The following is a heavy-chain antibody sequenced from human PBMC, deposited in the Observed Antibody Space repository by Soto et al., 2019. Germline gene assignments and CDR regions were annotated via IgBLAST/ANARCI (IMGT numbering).Heavy chain of an antibody. CDR1: GFTFSSSS. D-gene: IGHD5-12*01. V-gene: IGHV3-23*01. CDR2: ISASGTSA. Sequence: GSLRLSCAASGFTFSSSSMSWVRLAPGKGLEWVSSISASGTSAYYADSVKGRVTISRDNSKNTLYMQTNSLRADDTAVYYCARGGRIKSWDYWGRGTPVTVSS. CDR3: ARGGRIKSWDY. J-gene: IGHJ4*02.